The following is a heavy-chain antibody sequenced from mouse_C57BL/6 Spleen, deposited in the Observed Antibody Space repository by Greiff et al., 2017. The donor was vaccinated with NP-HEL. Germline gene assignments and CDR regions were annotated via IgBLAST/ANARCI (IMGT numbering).Heavy chain of an antibody. J-gene: IGHJ2*01. CDR1: GFTFSDYY. CDR2: INYDGSST. Sequence: DVHLVESEGGLVQPGRSMKLSCTASGFTFSDYYMAWVRQVPEKGLEWVANINYDGSSTYYLDSLKSRFIISRDNAKNILYLQMSSLKSEDTATYYCARESLWDYFDYWGQGTTLTVSS. CDR3: ARESLWDYFDY. D-gene: IGHD6-1*01. V-gene: IGHV5-16*01.